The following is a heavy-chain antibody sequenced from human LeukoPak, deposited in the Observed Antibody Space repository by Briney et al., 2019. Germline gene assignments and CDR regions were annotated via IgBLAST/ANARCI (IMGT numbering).Heavy chain of an antibody. CDR3: ARGDDAFDI. J-gene: IGHJ3*02. Sequence: GGSLRLSCAASGFTFDDYAMHWVRQAPGKGLEWVSGISWNSGSIGYADSVKGRFTISRDNAKNSLYLQMNSLRDEGTAVYYCARGDDAFDIWGQGTMVTVSS. CDR1: GFTFDDYA. CDR2: ISWNSGSI. V-gene: IGHV3-9*01.